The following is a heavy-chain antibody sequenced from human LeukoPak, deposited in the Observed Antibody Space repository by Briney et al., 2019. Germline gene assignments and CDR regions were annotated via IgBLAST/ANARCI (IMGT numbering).Heavy chain of an antibody. Sequence: PSETLSLTCAVYGGSFSGYYWSWIRQPPGKGLEWIGEINHSGSTNYNPSLKSRVTISVDTSKNQFSLKLSSVTAADTAVYYCARENNYYDSSLDYWGQGTLVTVSS. V-gene: IGHV4-34*01. CDR2: INHSGST. D-gene: IGHD3-22*01. CDR3: ARENNYYDSSLDY. J-gene: IGHJ4*02. CDR1: GGSFSGYY.